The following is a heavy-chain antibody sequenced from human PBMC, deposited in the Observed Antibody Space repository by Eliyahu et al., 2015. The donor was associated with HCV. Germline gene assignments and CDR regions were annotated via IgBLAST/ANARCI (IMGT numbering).Heavy chain of an antibody. Sequence: EVQLVESGGGMVQPGGSLRLSXVASGFTFSTYSMNWVRQAPGKGLEWVSYISGSTSTIYYADSVRGRFTISRDNAKNSLYLQMNSLRAEDTAVYYCARDFNTAYVDYWGQGTLVTVSS. J-gene: IGHJ4*02. CDR3: ARDFNTAYVDY. CDR1: GFTFSTYS. D-gene: IGHD2-21*02. V-gene: IGHV3-48*01. CDR2: ISGSTSTI.